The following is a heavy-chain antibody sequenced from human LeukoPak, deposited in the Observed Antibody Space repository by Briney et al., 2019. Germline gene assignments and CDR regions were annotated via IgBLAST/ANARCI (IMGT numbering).Heavy chain of an antibody. CDR2: IYYSGST. D-gene: IGHD2-2*01. J-gene: IGHJ3*02. CDR3: ARVGYCSSTSCAKNAFDI. Sequence: SETLSLTCTVSGGSISSYYWSWIRQPPGKGLEWIGYIYYSGSTNYNPSLKSRVTISVDTSKNQFSLKLSSVTAADTAVYYCARVGYCSSTSCAKNAFDIWGQGTMATVSS. CDR1: GGSISSYY. V-gene: IGHV4-59*01.